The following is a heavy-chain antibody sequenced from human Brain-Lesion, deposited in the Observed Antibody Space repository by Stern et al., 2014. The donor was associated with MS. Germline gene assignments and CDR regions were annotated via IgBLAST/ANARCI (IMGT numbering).Heavy chain of an antibody. Sequence: QVQLVQSGAEVKKPGASVKVSCKTSGYIFTGYYIHWVRQAPGQGLEWMAWINPNTGGTKYAQKVQGRVTMSRDTSISTAYVELSSLTSDDMAVYYCARDQRGITIFGVVTDYYYLGMDVWGQGTTVTVSS. CDR3: ARDQRGITIFGVVTDYYYLGMDV. D-gene: IGHD3-3*01. CDR1: GYIFTGYY. CDR2: INPNTGGT. J-gene: IGHJ6*02. V-gene: IGHV1-2*02.